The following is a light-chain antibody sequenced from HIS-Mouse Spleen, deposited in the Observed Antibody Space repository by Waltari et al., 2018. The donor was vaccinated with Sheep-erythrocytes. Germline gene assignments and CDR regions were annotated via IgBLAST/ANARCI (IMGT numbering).Light chain of an antibody. Sequence: QSVLTQPPSVSAAPGQKVTISSSGSRPTIGNNYVSWYQQLPGTAPKLLIYYNNKRPSGIPDRFSGSKSGTSATLGITGLQTGDEADYYCGTWDSSLSAGVFGGGTKLTVL. J-gene: IGLJ2*01. CDR3: GTWDSSLSAGV. CDR1: RPTIGNNY. V-gene: IGLV1-51*01. CDR2: YNN.